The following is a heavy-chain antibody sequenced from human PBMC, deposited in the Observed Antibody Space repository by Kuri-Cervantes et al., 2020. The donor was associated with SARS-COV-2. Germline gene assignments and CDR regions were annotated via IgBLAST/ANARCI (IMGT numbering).Heavy chain of an antibody. CDR3: ARDEASSGAFDI. CDR1: GGSISSYY. J-gene: IGHJ3*02. D-gene: IGHD3-10*01. V-gene: IGHV4-59*01. CDR2: IYYSGST. Sequence: SETLSLTCTVSGGSISSYYRSWIRQPPGKGLEWIGYIYYSGSTNYNPSLKSRVTISVDTSKNQFSLKLSSVTAADTAVYYCARDEASSGAFDIWGQGTMVPSPQ.